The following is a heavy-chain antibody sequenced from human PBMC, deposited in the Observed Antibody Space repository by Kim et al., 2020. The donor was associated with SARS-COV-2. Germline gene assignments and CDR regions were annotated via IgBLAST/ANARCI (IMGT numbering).Heavy chain of an antibody. CDR3: AKDRGIAVAGAFDY. Sequence: GGSLRLSCAASGFTFSSYAMSWVRQAPGKGLEWVSVICSGGSSTYYADSVKGRFTISRDNSKNTLYLQMNSLRAEDTAVYYCAKDRGIAVAGAFDYWGQGTLVTVSS. D-gene: IGHD6-19*01. CDR2: ICSGGSST. CDR1: GFTFSSYA. J-gene: IGHJ4*02. V-gene: IGHV3-23*03.